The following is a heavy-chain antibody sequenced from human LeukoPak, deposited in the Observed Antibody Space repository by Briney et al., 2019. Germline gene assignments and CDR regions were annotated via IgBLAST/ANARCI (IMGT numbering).Heavy chain of an antibody. Sequence: PGGSLRLSCAVSGFTFSSYAMSWVRQAPGKGLEWVSSISGSGGSTYYAGSVKGRFTISKDNSKNTLYLQMNTLRAEDTAVYYCAKDGSGWQKYYFDYWGQGTVVTVSS. CDR1: GFTFSSYA. CDR3: AKDGSGWQKYYFDY. J-gene: IGHJ4*02. CDR2: ISGSGGST. V-gene: IGHV3-23*01. D-gene: IGHD6-19*01.